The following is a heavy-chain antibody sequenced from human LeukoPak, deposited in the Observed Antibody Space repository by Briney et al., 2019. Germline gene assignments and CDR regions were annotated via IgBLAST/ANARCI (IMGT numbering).Heavy chain of an antibody. V-gene: IGHV4-34*01. Sequence: PSETLSLTCAVYGGSFSGYYWSWIRQPPGKGLEWIGEINHSGSTNYNPSLKSRVTISVDTSKNQFSLKLSPVTAADTAVYYCLTYYYDSSGYYAVDYWGQGTLVTVSS. D-gene: IGHD3-22*01. CDR3: LTYYYDSSGYYAVDY. J-gene: IGHJ4*02. CDR1: GGSFSGYY. CDR2: INHSGST.